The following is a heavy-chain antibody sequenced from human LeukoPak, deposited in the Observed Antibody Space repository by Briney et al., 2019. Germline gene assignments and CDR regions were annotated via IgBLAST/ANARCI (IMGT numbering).Heavy chain of an antibody. CDR2: IRYDGSNK. CDR3: AKAPYYCGSGSYTAFDY. Sequence: GGSLRLSCAASGFTFSSYGMHWVRQAPGKGLEWVAFIRYDGSNKYYADSEKGRFTISRDNSKNTLYLQMNSLRAEDTAVYYCAKAPYYCGSGSYTAFDYWGQGTLVTVSS. D-gene: IGHD3-10*01. CDR1: GFTFSSYG. V-gene: IGHV3-30*02. J-gene: IGHJ4*02.